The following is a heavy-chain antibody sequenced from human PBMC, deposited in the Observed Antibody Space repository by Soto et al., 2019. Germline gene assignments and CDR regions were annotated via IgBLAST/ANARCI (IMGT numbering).Heavy chain of an antibody. V-gene: IGHV4-39*07. CDR2: IYYIGNT. J-gene: IGHJ3*02. CDR1: GGSISTRSSY. Sequence: SETLSLTCTVSGGSISTRSSYWGWIRQPPGKGLEWIGSIYYIGNTYYNPSLKSRVTISVDTSKNQFSLKLSSVTAADTAVYYCARDDDFDGFDIWGQGTMVTVSS. CDR3: ARDDDFDGFDI. D-gene: IGHD3-3*01.